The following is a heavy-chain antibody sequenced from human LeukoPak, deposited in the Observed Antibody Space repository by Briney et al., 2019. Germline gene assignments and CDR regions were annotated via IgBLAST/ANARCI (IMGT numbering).Heavy chain of an antibody. V-gene: IGHV3-74*01. J-gene: IGHJ4*02. CDR1: GFTFCTHW. Sequence: GGSLRPSCAASGFTFCTHWMHRVRQAPRKGLVWVSRINADGGFTSYADSVKGRFTISRDNTENTLYLQMNSLTAEDTAVYYCARDPGLSGVDYWGLGTLVTVSS. CDR3: ARDPGLSGVDY. D-gene: IGHD2-15*01. CDR2: INADGGFT.